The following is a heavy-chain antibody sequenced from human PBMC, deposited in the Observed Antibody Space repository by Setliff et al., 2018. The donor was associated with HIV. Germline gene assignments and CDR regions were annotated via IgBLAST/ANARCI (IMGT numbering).Heavy chain of an antibody. J-gene: IGHJ5*02. CDR2: INTNTGNP. CDR1: GYTFTNYA. V-gene: IGHV7-4-1*02. Sequence: GASVKVSCKASGYTFTNYAINWVRQAPGQGLEWMGWINTNTGNPTYAQGFTGRFVFSLDTSVSTAYLQISSLKAEDTAMYYCAGGCNGGNCYHGSGWFDPWGQGTLVTVSS. CDR3: AGGCNGGNCYHGSGWFDP. D-gene: IGHD2-15*01.